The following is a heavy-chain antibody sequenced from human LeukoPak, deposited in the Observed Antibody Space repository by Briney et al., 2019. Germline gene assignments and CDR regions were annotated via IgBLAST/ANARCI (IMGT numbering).Heavy chain of an antibody. CDR1: GYTFTGFH. J-gene: IGHJ5*02. CDR3: ARDKSSGSYSLRGRFDP. V-gene: IGHV1-46*01. D-gene: IGHD1-26*01. Sequence: GASVKVSCKASGYTFTGFHMHWVRQAPGQGLEWMGMINPSGGSTGYAQKFQDRITMTRDTSTSTVYMELSSLRSEDTAVYYCARDKSSGSYSLRGRFDPWGQGTLVTVSS. CDR2: INPSGGST.